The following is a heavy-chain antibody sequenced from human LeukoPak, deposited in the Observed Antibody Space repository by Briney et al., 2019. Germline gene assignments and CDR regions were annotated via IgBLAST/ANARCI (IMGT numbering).Heavy chain of an antibody. D-gene: IGHD1-1*01. CDR2: ISAYNGNT. CDR1: GYTFTSYG. Sequence: ASVKVSCKASGYTFTSYGISWVRQAPGQGLEWMGWISAYNGNTNYAQKLQGRVTMTTDTSTSAAYMELRSLRSDDTAVYYCASGSNWNDEYYYYYMDVWGKGTTVTVSS. V-gene: IGHV1-18*01. J-gene: IGHJ6*03. CDR3: ASGSNWNDEYYYYYMDV.